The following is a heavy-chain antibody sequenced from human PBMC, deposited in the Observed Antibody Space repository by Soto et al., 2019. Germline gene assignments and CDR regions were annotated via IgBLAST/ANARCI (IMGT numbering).Heavy chain of an antibody. V-gene: IGHV4-61*01. CDR3: ARYSDILTGYYRWFDP. Sequence: PSETLSLTCTVSGGSVSSGSYYWSWIRQPPGKGLEWIGYIYYSGSTNYNPSLKSRVTISVDTSKNQFSLKLSSVTAADTAVYYCARYSDILTGYYRWFDPWGQGTLVTVSS. CDR1: GGSVSSGSYY. D-gene: IGHD3-9*01. J-gene: IGHJ5*02. CDR2: IYYSGST.